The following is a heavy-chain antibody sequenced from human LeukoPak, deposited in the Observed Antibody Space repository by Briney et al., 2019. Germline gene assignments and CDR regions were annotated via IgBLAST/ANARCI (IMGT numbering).Heavy chain of an antibody. Sequence: GASVKVSCKASGYTFTGYYMHWVRQAPGQGLEWMGWINPNSGGTNYAQKFQGRVTMTRDTSISTAYMELSRLRSDDTAVYYCARGRITGTTIGSSAFDIWGRGTMVTVSS. J-gene: IGHJ3*02. V-gene: IGHV1-2*02. D-gene: IGHD1-7*01. CDR3: ARGRITGTTIGSSAFDI. CDR2: INPNSGGT. CDR1: GYTFTGYY.